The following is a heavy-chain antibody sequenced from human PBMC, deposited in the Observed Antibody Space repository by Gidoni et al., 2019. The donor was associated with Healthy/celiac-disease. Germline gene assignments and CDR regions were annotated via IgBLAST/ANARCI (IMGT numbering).Heavy chain of an antibody. J-gene: IGHJ4*02. V-gene: IGHV3-9*01. Sequence: EVQLVETGGGLVKPGRSLRLACAATGLTLEDYAMHWVRQAPGKGLEWFSGISWNSGSIGYADSVKCQFTISRDYTKDSLYLQMNSLRAEDTALYYYAKDIAPSMTAVVKFFEYWGQGTLVTVSS. CDR2: ISWNSGSI. CDR3: AKDIAPSMTAVVKFFEY. D-gene: IGHD4-17*01. CDR1: GLTLEDYA.